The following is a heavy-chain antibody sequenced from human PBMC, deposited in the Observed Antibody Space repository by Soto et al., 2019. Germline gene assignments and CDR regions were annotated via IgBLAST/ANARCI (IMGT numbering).Heavy chain of an antibody. CDR1: GGTFSSCA. J-gene: IGHJ6*02. Sequence: ASVQVFCKASGGTFSSCASSLVRQAPGQGVLWMEEILPIFGTANYAQKFQCRVTITADESTSTAYMELSSLRSEDTAVYYCASCSSGGSCYCGTLYYYYGMDVWGQGTTLTASS. CDR3: ASCSSGGSCYCGTLYYYYGMDV. CDR2: ILPIFGTA. V-gene: IGHV1-69*13. D-gene: IGHD2-15*01.